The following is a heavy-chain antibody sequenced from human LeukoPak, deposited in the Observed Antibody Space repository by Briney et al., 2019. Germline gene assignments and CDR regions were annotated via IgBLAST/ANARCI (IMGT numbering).Heavy chain of an antibody. V-gene: IGHV4-59*08. CDR3: ARRYYYDSSGYYAGYDY. CDR1: GGSISVYY. CDR2: ISYSGST. J-gene: IGHJ4*02. Sequence: PSETLSLTCTVSGGSISVYYWSWIRQPPGKGLEWIGYISYSGSTTYNPSLKSRVSISIDTSNNQFSLKLTSVTAADTAVYYCARRYYYDSSGYYAGYDYWGQGTLVTVSS. D-gene: IGHD3-22*01.